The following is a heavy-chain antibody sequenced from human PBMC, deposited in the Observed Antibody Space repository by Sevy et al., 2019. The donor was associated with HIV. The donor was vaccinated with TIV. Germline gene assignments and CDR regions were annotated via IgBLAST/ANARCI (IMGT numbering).Heavy chain of an antibody. D-gene: IGHD2-15*01. Sequence: GGSLRLSCAASGFTFSSYEMNWVRQAPGKGLEWVSYISSSGTTIYYAGSVKGRFTISRDNAKNSLYLQMNSLRAEDTAVYYCARESGASCLDYWGQGTLVTVSS. CDR3: ARESGASCLDY. CDR2: ISSSGTTI. V-gene: IGHV3-48*03. J-gene: IGHJ4*02. CDR1: GFTFSSYE.